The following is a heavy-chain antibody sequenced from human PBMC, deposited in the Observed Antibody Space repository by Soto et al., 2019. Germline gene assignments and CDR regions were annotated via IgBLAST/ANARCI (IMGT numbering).Heavy chain of an antibody. CDR3: VRGEGQEETSLDN. D-gene: IGHD1-26*01. J-gene: IGHJ4*02. CDR1: GFNFIDYA. Sequence: PGGSLRLSCVASGFNFIDYAMHWVRQAPGKGLEWVALVWYDGSNKFYADSVKGRFTISRDSSKHTVYLQMSDLRAEDTAQYYCVRGEGQEETSLDNWGQGTLVTVSS. CDR2: VWYDGSNK. V-gene: IGHV3-33*01.